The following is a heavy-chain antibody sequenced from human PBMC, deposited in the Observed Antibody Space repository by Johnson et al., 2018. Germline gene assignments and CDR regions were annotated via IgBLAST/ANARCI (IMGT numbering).Heavy chain of an antibody. CDR1: GFTFDDYA. V-gene: IGHV3-43D*03. CDR3: ARTYCGDDCYSSFGYFDY. D-gene: IGHD2-21*02. J-gene: IGHJ4*02. CDR2: ISRAGGST. Sequence: VQLGQSGGVVVQPGGSLRLSCAASGFTFDDYAIHWVRQAPGKGLEWVSLISRAGGSTYYADSVKGRFTISRDNSKNSLYLQMNSLRGDDTALYYCARTYCGDDCYSSFGYFDYWGQGTLVTVSS.